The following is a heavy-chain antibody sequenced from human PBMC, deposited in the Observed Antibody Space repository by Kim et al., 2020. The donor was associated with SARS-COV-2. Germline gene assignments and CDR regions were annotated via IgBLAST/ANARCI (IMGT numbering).Heavy chain of an antibody. CDR2: IYHSGST. J-gene: IGHJ4*02. CDR1: GGSISSSNW. CDR3: ARAPEYSDYMWTNYCHYYFDW. V-gene: IGHV4-4*02. Sequence: SETLSLTCAVSGGSISSSNWWSWVRQPPGRGLEWIGEIYHSGSTNYNPSLKSRVTKSVDKSKNQFSQKLSSVTAADTAVYYCARAPEYSDYMWTNYCHYYFDWWGQGTLVTVSS. D-gene: IGHD3-16*01.